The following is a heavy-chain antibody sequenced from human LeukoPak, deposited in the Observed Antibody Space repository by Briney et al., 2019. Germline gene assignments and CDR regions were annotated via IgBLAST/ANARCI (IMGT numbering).Heavy chain of an antibody. CDR2: IYPGDSET. J-gene: IGHJ6*03. D-gene: IGHD3-10*01. Sequence: GESLKISCKGSGYSFSSYWIGWVRQMPGKGLEWMGIIYPGDSETRYSPSFEGQVTISADKSISTAYLQWSSLKASDTAMYYCARQESGFAPKYYYYMGVWGKGTTVTVSS. V-gene: IGHV5-51*01. CDR1: GYSFSSYW. CDR3: ARQESGFAPKYYYYMGV.